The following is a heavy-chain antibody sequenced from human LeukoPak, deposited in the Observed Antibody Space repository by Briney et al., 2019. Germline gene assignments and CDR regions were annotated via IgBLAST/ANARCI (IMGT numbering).Heavy chain of an antibody. Sequence: GGSLRLSCAASGFIFSSYGMHWVRQAPGKGLEWVAVISYDESNKYYADSVKGRFTISRDNSKNTLYLQMNSLRPEDTAVYYCARGHYSGSGSYESPGDYWGQGTLVTVSS. D-gene: IGHD3-10*01. CDR3: ARGHYSGSGSYESPGDY. CDR2: ISYDESNK. V-gene: IGHV3-30*03. J-gene: IGHJ4*02. CDR1: GFIFSSYG.